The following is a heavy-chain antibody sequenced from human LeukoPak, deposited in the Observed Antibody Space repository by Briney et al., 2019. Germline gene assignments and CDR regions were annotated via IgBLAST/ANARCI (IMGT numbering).Heavy chain of an antibody. Sequence: SETLSLTCAVYGGSFSGYYWSWIRQPPGKGLEWIGEINHSGSTNYNPSLKSRVTISVDTSKNQFSLKLSSVTAADTAVYYCAGEGGSQVYSGFSYFDYWGQGTLVTVSS. V-gene: IGHV4-34*01. CDR2: INHSGST. J-gene: IGHJ4*02. CDR1: GGSFSGYY. CDR3: AGEGGSQVYSGFSYFDY. D-gene: IGHD5-12*01.